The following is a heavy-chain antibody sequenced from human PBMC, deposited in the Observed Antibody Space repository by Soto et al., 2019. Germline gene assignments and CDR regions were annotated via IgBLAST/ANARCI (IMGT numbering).Heavy chain of an antibody. V-gene: IGHV1-69*13. D-gene: IGHD3-3*01. J-gene: IGHJ6*02. Sequence: GASVKVSCKAPGGTFSSYAISWVRQAPGQGLEWMGGIIPIFGTANYAQKFQGRVTITADESTSTAYMELSSLRSEDTAVYYCAWRTDFWSGYYTHYYYGMDVWGQGTSVTVSS. CDR3: AWRTDFWSGYYTHYYYGMDV. CDR2: IIPIFGTA. CDR1: GGTFSSYA.